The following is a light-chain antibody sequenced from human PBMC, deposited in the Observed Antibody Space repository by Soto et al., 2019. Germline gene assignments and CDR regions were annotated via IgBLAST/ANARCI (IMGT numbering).Light chain of an antibody. Sequence: QAVVTQPPSASGTPGQRVTISCSGSSSNIGSNYVYWYQQLPGTVPQLLIYRNSERPSGVPDRFSGSKSGTSASLAISGLRSEDEADYYCAAWDDSRSGVVFGGGTKLTVL. CDR3: AAWDDSRSGVV. CDR1: SSNIGSNY. J-gene: IGLJ2*01. V-gene: IGLV1-47*01. CDR2: RNS.